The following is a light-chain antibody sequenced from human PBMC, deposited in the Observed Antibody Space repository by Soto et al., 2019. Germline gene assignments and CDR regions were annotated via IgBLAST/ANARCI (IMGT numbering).Light chain of an antibody. J-gene: IGKJ1*01. Sequence: ERMMTQSPATLSLSPGETATLSCRASQTISKNLAWYQQKPGQAPRLLIYDASTRATDIPDRFSGSGSGTEFTLTISSLKSEDFAVYYCQQYHDWPPWTFGLGTKVDIK. CDR2: DAS. CDR1: QTISKN. V-gene: IGKV3-15*01. CDR3: QQYHDWPPWT.